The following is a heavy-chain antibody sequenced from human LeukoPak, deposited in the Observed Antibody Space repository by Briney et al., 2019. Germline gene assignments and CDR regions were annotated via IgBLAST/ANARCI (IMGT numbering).Heavy chain of an antibody. J-gene: IGHJ5*02. Sequence: PGGSLRLSCAASGFTFSTYAMGWVRQAPGKGLEWVSAIVGSGGITYYADSVKGRFTISRDNSKNTLYLQMNSLRAEDTAVYYCAKDRVWQLLYDWFDPWGQGTLVTVSS. CDR2: IVGSGGIT. V-gene: IGHV3-23*01. CDR1: GFTFSTYA. CDR3: AKDRVWQLLYDWFDP. D-gene: IGHD2-2*02.